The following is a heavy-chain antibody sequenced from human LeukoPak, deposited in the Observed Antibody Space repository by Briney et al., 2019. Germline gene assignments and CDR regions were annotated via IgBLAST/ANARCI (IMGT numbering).Heavy chain of an antibody. CDR1: GFTFSDHY. D-gene: IGHD2-2*01. CDR2: TRNKANGYTT. V-gene: IGHV3-72*01. CDR3: VRVDQQYYFDY. Sequence: GGSLRLSCAASGFTFSDHYMDWVRQAPGKGLEWVGRTRNKANGYTTEYAASVKGRFTISRDDSKNSLYLQMNSLKTEDTAVYYCVRVDQQYYFDYWDLGTLVTVSS. J-gene: IGHJ4*02.